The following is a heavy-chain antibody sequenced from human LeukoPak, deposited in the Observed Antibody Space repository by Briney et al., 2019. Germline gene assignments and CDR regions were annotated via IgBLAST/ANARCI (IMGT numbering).Heavy chain of an antibody. V-gene: IGHV3-23*01. Sequence: GGSLRLSCAASGFTFSNYAMTWVRQAPGKGLEWVSTLTGSGDTAYYADSVKGRFTIYRDNSKNTLYLQVNGLRAEDTAVYYCAKPGLAATGNYFDYWGQGTLVTVSS. CDR3: AKPGLAATGNYFDY. CDR2: LTGSGDTA. D-gene: IGHD6-13*01. J-gene: IGHJ4*02. CDR1: GFTFSNYA.